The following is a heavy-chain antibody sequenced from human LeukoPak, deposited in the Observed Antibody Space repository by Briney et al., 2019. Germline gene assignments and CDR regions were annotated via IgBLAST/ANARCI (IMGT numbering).Heavy chain of an antibody. CDR3: ARGRRLSLFDC. CDR2: IYYSGST. J-gene: IGHJ4*02. V-gene: IGHV4-31*11. CDR1: GGSISSGDYY. Sequence: SETLSLTCAVSGGSISSGDYYWSWTRQHPGKGLEWIGYIYYSGSTYYNPSLKSRVTISLYRSRNQFSLNLNSVTAADTAVYYCARGRRLSLFDCWGRGALVTVSS.